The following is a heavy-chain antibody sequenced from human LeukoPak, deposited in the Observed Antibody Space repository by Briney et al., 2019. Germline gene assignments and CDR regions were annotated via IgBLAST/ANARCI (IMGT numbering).Heavy chain of an antibody. J-gene: IGHJ4*02. CDR2: INPNSGGT. CDR1: GYTFTGYY. CDR3: ARDEATIAAAGI. D-gene: IGHD6-13*01. Sequence: ASVKVSCKASGYTFTGYYMHWVRQAPGQGLEWMGWINPNSGGTDYAQKFQGRVTMTRDTSISTAYMELSRLRSDDTAVYYCARDEATIAAAGIWGQGTLVTVSS. V-gene: IGHV1-2*02.